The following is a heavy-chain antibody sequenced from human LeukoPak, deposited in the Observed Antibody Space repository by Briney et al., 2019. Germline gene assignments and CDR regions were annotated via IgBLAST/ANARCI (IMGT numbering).Heavy chain of an antibody. CDR1: GGSISSTLYY. J-gene: IGHJ4*02. CDR2: VYYTGSP. V-gene: IGHV4-39*07. CDR3: ARYSSWYYVDY. Sequence: SETLSLNCDVSGGSISSTLYYWAWIRQPPGKGLEWIGSVYYTGSPYYNPSLKSRVSFSVDTSKNNFSLEMTSVTAADTAVYYCARYSSWYYVDYWGQGTLVTVSS. D-gene: IGHD6-13*01.